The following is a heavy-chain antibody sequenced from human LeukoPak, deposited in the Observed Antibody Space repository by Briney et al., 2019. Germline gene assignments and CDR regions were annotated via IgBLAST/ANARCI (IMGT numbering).Heavy chain of an antibody. CDR1: GFTFDDYA. V-gene: IGHV3-9*01. J-gene: IGHJ4*02. CDR2: ISWNSGSI. CDR3: AKDCSGGSCYDY. Sequence: GGSLRLSCVASGFTFDDYAMHWVRQAPGKGLEWVSGISWNSGSIGYADSVKGRFTISRDNAKNSLYLQMNSLRAEDTALYYCAKDCSGGSCYDYWGQGTLVTVSS. D-gene: IGHD2-15*01.